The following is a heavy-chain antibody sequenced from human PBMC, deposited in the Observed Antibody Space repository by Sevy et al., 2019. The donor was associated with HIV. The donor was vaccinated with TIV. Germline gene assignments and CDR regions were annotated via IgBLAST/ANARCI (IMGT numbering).Heavy chain of an antibody. V-gene: IGHV4-59*11. CDR3: ARGAATDYYDTSGFSPSLDQ. Sequence: SETLSLTCTVSGGSISGHFWSWIRQPPGKGLEWIAYIYDSGSTNYSASLRGRVTISVDTSKNRFSLGLSSVTAADTAVYYCARGAATDYYDTSGFSPSLDQWGQGILVTVSS. J-gene: IGHJ4*02. CDR1: GGSISGHF. D-gene: IGHD3-22*01. CDR2: IYDSGST.